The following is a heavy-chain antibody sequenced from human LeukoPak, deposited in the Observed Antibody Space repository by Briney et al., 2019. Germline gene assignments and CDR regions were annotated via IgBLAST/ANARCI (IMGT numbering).Heavy chain of an antibody. D-gene: IGHD3-9*01. V-gene: IGHV1-69*13. CDR2: IIPILGTA. J-gene: IGHJ4*02. Sequence: SVKVSCKASGGTFSSYVISWMRQAPGQGLEWMGGIIPILGTANYAQKFQGRVTITADESTTTAYMELSSLRSDDTAVYYCARDLRYCVHWGQGTLVTVSS. CDR1: GGTFSSYV. CDR3: ARDLRYCVH.